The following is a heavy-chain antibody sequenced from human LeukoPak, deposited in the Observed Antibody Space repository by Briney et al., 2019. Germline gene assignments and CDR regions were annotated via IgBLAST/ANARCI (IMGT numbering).Heavy chain of an antibody. Sequence: GGSLRLSCAASGFTVSSNYMSWVRQAPGKGLEWVSVIYSGGTTYYADSVKGRFTISRDNSKNTLYLQMNSLRAEDTAVYYCATTGYYDILTGYGYWGQGTLVTVSS. CDR2: IYSGGTT. V-gene: IGHV3-66*01. D-gene: IGHD3-9*01. J-gene: IGHJ4*02. CDR1: GFTVSSNY. CDR3: ATTGYYDILTGYGY.